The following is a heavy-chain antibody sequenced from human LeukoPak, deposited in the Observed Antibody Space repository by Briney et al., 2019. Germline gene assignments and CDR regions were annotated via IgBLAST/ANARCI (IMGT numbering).Heavy chain of an antibody. CDR3: ARDFGCSSTSCYHDFQH. CDR2: ISAYNGNT. D-gene: IGHD2-2*01. V-gene: IGHV1-18*04. Sequence: ASVKVSCKASGYTFTSYGISWVRQAPGQGLEWMGWISAYNGNTNYAQKLQSRVTMTTDTSTSTAYMELRSLRSDDTAVYYCARDFGCSSTSCYHDFQHWGQGTVVTVSS. J-gene: IGHJ3*01. CDR1: GYTFTSYG.